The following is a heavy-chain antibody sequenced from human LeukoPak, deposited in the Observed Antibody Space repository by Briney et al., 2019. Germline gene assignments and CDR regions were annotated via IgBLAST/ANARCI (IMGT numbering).Heavy chain of an antibody. Sequence: GGTLRLSCAASGVAFCAYEMKWVRQAPGKGVEWVAYFAGSDTTTYYADPVEGRFTISKDNARNSLYLQMNSLRAENTALYYCTTLGYHLDSWGQGTLVTVSS. CDR2: FAGSDTTT. V-gene: IGHV3-48*03. CDR1: GVAFCAYE. CDR3: TTLGYHLDS. D-gene: IGHD3-22*01. J-gene: IGHJ4*02.